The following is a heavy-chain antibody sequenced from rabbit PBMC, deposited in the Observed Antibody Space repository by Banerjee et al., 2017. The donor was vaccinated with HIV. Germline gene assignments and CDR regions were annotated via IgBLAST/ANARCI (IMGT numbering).Heavy chain of an antibody. CDR1: GFSFNSYS. Sequence: QEQLVESGGDLVKPGASLTLTCTASGFSFNSYSMCWVRQAPGKGLEWIGCIYAGSSGSTYYASWAKGRFTISKTSSTTVTLQVTSLTAADTATYFCARAGGFERYSNLWGPGTL. D-gene: IGHD1-1*01. CDR2: IYAGSSGST. J-gene: IGHJ4*01. CDR3: ARAGGFERYSNL. V-gene: IGHV1S45*01.